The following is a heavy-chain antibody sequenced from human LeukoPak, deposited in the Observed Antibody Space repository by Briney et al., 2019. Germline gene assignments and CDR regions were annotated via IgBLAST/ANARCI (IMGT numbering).Heavy chain of an antibody. Sequence: GGSLRLSCAASGFTFSSYAMSWVRQAPGKGLEWVSAISGSGGSTYYADSVKGRFTISRDNSKNTLYLQMNSLRAEDTAVYYCAICLYRGYDFYDGMDVWGKGTTVTVSS. CDR2: ISGSGGST. CDR3: AICLYRGYDFYDGMDV. J-gene: IGHJ6*04. V-gene: IGHV3-23*01. CDR1: GFTFSSYA. D-gene: IGHD5-12*01.